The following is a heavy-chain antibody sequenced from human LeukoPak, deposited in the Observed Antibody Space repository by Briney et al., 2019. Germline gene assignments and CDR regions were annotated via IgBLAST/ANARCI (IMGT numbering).Heavy chain of an antibody. V-gene: IGHV4-4*07. D-gene: IGHD4-11*01. J-gene: IGHJ5*02. CDR3: ARDPTTVTTISDS. Sequence: SETLSLTCSVSGVSISAYYWSWIRQSAGNRLEWIGRIYAGEGISDTATTSYNPSFRNRVTISGDTSKNQLSLKLSSVTAADTAVYYCARDPTTVTTISDSWGQGILVTVSS. CDR1: GVSISAYY. CDR2: IYAGEGISDTATT.